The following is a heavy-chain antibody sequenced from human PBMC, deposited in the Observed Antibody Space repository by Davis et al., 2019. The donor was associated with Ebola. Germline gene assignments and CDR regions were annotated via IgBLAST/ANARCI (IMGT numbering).Heavy chain of an antibody. J-gene: IGHJ4*02. Sequence: GESLKISCAVSGFTVSSNYMSWVRQAPGKGLEWVSLIYSVGTTYYADSVKGRFTISRDNSKNTLYLQMNSLRAEDTAVYFCAREEAHCGGDCHDYWGQGTLVTVSS. V-gene: IGHV3-66*02. CDR1: GFTVSSNY. CDR3: AREEAHCGGDCHDY. CDR2: IYSVGTT. D-gene: IGHD2-21*01.